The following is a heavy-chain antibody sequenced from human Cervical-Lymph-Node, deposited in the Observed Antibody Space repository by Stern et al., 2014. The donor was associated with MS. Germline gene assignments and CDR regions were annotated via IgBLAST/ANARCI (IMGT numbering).Heavy chain of an antibody. CDR3: ARGARNGVFDP. J-gene: IGHJ5*02. V-gene: IGHV4-31*03. Sequence: VQLVESGPGLVKPSQTLSLSCSVSGASISSGGYYWTWIRQHPGKGLELIGYMYNSGNTYYNPSLKSRVTISGDTSENQFSLQLKSVTAADTAVYYCARGARNGVFDPWGQGTLVTVSS. CDR2: MYNSGNT. CDR1: GASISSGGYY. D-gene: IGHD1-1*01.